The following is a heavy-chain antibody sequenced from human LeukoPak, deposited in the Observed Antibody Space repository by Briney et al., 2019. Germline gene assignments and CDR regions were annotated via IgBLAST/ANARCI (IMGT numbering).Heavy chain of an antibody. J-gene: IGHJ6*02. D-gene: IGHD6-19*01. CDR3: ARDISGWYSGGYFRMDV. CDR2: ISSDESDK. CDR1: GFTFSSYW. V-gene: IGHV3-30-3*01. Sequence: PGGSLRLSCAASGFTFSSYWMHWVRQAPGKGLEWVAFISSDESDKYYADSVKGRFTISRDNSKNTLYLQMNSLRAEDTAVYYCARDISGWYSGGYFRMDVWGQGTTVTVSS.